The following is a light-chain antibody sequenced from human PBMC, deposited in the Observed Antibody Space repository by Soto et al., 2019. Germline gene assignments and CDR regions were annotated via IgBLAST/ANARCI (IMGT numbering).Light chain of an antibody. CDR3: SSYTSTSTYV. V-gene: IGLV2-14*03. J-gene: IGLJ1*01. CDR1: SSDVGGYNY. CDR2: DVS. Sequence: QSVLTQPASVSGSPGQSITISCTGTSSDVGGYNYVSWYQQHPGKAPKLIIYDVSNRPSGVSNRFSGSKSGNTASLTISGLQAVDDTDYYCSSYTSTSTYVFGTGTKLTVL.